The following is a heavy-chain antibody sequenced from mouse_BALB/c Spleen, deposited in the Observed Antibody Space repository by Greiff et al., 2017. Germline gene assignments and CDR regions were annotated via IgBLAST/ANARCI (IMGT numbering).Heavy chain of an antibody. CDR3: TRTWFAY. CDR2: IRLKSNNYAT. J-gene: IGHJ3*01. V-gene: IGHV6-6*02. Sequence: EVKLVESGGGLVQPGGSMKLSCVASGFTFSNYWMNWVRQSPEKGLEWVAEIRLKSNNYATHYAESVKGRFTISRDDSKSSVYLQMNNLRAEDTGIYYCTRTWFAYWGQGTLVTVSA. CDR1: GFTFSNYW.